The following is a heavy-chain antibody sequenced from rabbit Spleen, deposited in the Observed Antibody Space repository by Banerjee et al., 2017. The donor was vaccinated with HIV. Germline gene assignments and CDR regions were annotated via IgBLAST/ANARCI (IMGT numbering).Heavy chain of an antibody. D-gene: IGHD7-1*01. V-gene: IGHV1S45*01. Sequence: QEQLVESGGGLVQPEGSLTLTCTASGFSFSSSYYMCWVRQAPGKGPEWIACIDSGDGSTYYANWAKGRFTVSKTSSTTVTLQMTSLTAADTATYFCATIANDPFHLWGQGTLVTVS. J-gene: IGHJ4*01. CDR3: ATIANDPFHL. CDR2: IDSGDGST. CDR1: GFSFSSSYY.